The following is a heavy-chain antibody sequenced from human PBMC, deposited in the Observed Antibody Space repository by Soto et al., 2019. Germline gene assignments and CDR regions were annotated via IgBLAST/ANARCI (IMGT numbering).Heavy chain of an antibody. D-gene: IGHD6-13*01. Sequence: GGSLRLPCAASGFTFSSYGMHWVRQAPGKGLEWVAVIWYDGSNKYYADSVKGRFTISRDNSKNTLYLQMNSLRAEDTAVYYCARGTYSSSWALNYGMDVWGQGTTVTVSS. V-gene: IGHV3-33*01. J-gene: IGHJ6*02. CDR3: ARGTYSSSWALNYGMDV. CDR2: IWYDGSNK. CDR1: GFTFSSYG.